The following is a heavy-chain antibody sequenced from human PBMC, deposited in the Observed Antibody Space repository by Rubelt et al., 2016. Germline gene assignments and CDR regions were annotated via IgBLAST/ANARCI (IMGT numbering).Heavy chain of an antibody. CDR2: IYSDMSST. CDR3: AKVGHSLTAAGRRDFDY. Sequence: GSLRLSCAASGFSFSMYWMHWVRQVPGKGLVWVSRIYSDMSSTTYADSVKGRFTISRDNSENTLYLQMNSLGVEDTAVYYCAKVGHSLTAAGRRDFDYWGQGTLVTVSS. J-gene: IGHJ4*02. V-gene: IGHV3-74*01. D-gene: IGHD6-13*01. CDR1: GFSFSMYW.